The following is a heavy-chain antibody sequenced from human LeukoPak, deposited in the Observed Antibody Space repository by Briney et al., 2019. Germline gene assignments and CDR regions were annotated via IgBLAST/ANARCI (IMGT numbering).Heavy chain of an antibody. J-gene: IGHJ6*02. CDR2: INDNGAGT. V-gene: IGHV3-23*01. Sequence: PGGSLRLSCAASGFTFSSYAMSWVRQAPGKGLKWVSTINDNGAGTYYADSVKGRFTISRDNSKNTLYLQMNSLRAEDTAVYYCAKDLGVGWVGRSSGMDVWGQGTTVTVSS. D-gene: IGHD3-10*01. CDR1: GFTFSSYA. CDR3: AKDLGVGWVGRSSGMDV.